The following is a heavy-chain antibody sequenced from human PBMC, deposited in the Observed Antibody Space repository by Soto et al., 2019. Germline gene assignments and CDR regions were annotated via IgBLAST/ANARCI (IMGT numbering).Heavy chain of an antibody. J-gene: IGHJ5*02. CDR2: IYYSGST. Sequence: PWETLSLTCTVSGGSISSYYWSWIRQPPGKGLEWIGCIYYSGSTNYNPSLKSRVTISVDTSKNQFSLKLSSVTAADTAVYYCARDAGNWFDPWGQGTLVTVSS. CDR3: ARDAGNWFDP. CDR1: GGSISSYY. V-gene: IGHV4-59*01.